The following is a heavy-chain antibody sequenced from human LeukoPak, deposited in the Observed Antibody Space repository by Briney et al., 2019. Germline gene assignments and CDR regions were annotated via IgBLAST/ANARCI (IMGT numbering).Heavy chain of an antibody. J-gene: IGHJ6*03. V-gene: IGHV3-11*04. CDR2: ISSGDSTI. Sequence: GGSLRLSCAASGFTFSDYYMSWIRQAPGKGLEWVSYISSGDSTIYYADSVKGRFTISRDNAKNSLYLQMNSLRAEDTAVYYCAREGWGYGSGSYYYYMDVWGKGTTVTVSS. D-gene: IGHD3-10*01. CDR3: AREGWGYGSGSYYYYMDV. CDR1: GFTFSDYY.